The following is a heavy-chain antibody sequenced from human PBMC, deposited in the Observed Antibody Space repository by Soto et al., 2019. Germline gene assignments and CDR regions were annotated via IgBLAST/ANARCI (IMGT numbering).Heavy chain of an antibody. D-gene: IGHD5-18*01. CDR1: GFTFSSYW. CDR2: IKQDGSEK. CDR3: AREGTDSYVECGY. J-gene: IGHJ4*02. Sequence: EVQLVESGGGLVQPGGSLRLSCAASGFTFSSYWMRWVRQAPGKGLEWVANIKQDGSEKYYVDSVKGRFTISRDNAKNSLYLQMNSLRAEDTAVYYCAREGTDSYVECGYWGQGTLVTVSS. V-gene: IGHV3-7*01.